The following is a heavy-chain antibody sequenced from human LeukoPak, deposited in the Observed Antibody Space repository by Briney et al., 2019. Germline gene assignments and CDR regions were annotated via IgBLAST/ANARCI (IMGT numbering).Heavy chain of an antibody. V-gene: IGHV3-23*01. CDR3: AKGTPQYSSSWYYFDY. D-gene: IGHD6-13*01. CDR2: ISGSGGST. Sequence: GGSLRLSCAASGFTFSSYAMSWVRQAPGKGLEWVSAISGSGGSTYYADSVKGRFTISRDNSKNTLYLQTNSLRAEDTAVYYCAKGTPQYSSSWYYFDYWGQGTLVTVSS. CDR1: GFTFSSYA. J-gene: IGHJ4*02.